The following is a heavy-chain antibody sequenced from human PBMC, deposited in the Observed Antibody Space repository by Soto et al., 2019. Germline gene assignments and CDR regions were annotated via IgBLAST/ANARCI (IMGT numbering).Heavy chain of an antibody. Sequence: QVTLKESGPVLVKPTETLTLTCTVSGFSLSNARMGVSWIRQPPGKALEWLAHIFSNDETSYSTSLKSRLTISKDTSKSQVVLTMTNMDPVDTASYYGARTPSLQYCGGDCYKQGPFDYWGQGTLVTVSS. CDR1: GFSLSNARMG. V-gene: IGHV2-26*01. CDR3: ARTPSLQYCGGDCYKQGPFDY. CDR2: IFSNDET. D-gene: IGHD2-21*02. J-gene: IGHJ4*02.